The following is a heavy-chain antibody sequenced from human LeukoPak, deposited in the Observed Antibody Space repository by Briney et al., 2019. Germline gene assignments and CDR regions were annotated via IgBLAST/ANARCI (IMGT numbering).Heavy chain of an antibody. D-gene: IGHD4/OR15-4a*01. CDR3: ARTSADYGEVLFDY. CDR2: INSDGSST. J-gene: IGHJ4*02. Sequence: PGGSLRLSCAASGFTFSIYWVHWVRQAPGKGLVWVSSINSDGSSTSYADSVKGRFTISRDNSKNTLYLQMNSLGAEDTAVYYCARTSADYGEVLFDYWGQGTLVTVSS. V-gene: IGHV3-74*01. CDR1: GFTFSIYW.